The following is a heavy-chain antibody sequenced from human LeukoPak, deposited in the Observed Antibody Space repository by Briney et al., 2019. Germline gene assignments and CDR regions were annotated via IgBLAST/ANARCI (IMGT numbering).Heavy chain of an antibody. V-gene: IGHV4-59*08. Sequence: SETLSLTCAVSGGSISGYYWSWIRQPPGKGLEWIGYIYDSGSTNYNPSLKSRVTISVDTSKNQFSLKLSSVTAADTAVYYCARGIFGVAKNKEDGDYWGQGTLVTVSS. CDR1: GGSISGYY. D-gene: IGHD3-3*01. CDR3: ARGIFGVAKNKEDGDY. CDR2: IYDSGST. J-gene: IGHJ4*02.